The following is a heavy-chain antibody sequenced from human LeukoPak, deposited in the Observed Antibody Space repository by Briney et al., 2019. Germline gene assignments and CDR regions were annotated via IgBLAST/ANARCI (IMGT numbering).Heavy chain of an antibody. D-gene: IGHD5-18*01. CDR1: GFIFSSYG. CDR2: IWYDGSNK. CDR3: ARDDLDTAPFDY. V-gene: IGHV3-33*01. J-gene: IGHJ4*02. Sequence: GGSLRLSCAASGFIFSSYGMHWVRQAPGKGLEWVAVIWYDGSNKYYADSVKGRFTISRDNSKNTLYLQMNSLRAEDTAVYYCARDDLDTAPFDYWGQGTLVTVSS.